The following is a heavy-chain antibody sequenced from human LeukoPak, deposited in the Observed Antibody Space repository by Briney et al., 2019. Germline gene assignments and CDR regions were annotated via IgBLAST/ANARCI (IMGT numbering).Heavy chain of an antibody. V-gene: IGHV3-74*01. Sequence: GGSLRLXCAASGFTFSSYWMHWVRQAPGKGLVCVSRINSDGSSTSYADSVKGRFTISRDNAKNTLYLQMNSLRAEDTAVYYCARVWYYDSSGYPEDYYYYYYMDVWGKGTTVTVSS. CDR1: GFTFSSYW. CDR2: INSDGSST. D-gene: IGHD3-22*01. J-gene: IGHJ6*03. CDR3: ARVWYYDSSGYPEDYYYYYYMDV.